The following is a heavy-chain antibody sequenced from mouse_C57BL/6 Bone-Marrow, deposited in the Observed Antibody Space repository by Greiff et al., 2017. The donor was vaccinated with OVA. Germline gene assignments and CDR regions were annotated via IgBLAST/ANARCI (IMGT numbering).Heavy chain of an antibody. CDR3: ARYYYGSSPHYFDY. J-gene: IGHJ2*01. D-gene: IGHD1-1*01. Sequence: LVESGAEQIRHGTSVKMSCKASGYTFTNYWIGWAKQRPGHGLEWIGDIYPGGGYTNYNEKFKGKATLTADKSSSTAYMQFSSLTSEDSAIYYCARYYYGSSPHYFDYWGQGTTLTVSS. V-gene: IGHV1-63*01. CDR2: IYPGGGYT. CDR1: GYTFTNYW.